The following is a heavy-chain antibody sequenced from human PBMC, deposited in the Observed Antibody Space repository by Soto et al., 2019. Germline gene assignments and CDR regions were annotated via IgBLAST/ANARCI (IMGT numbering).Heavy chain of an antibody. Sequence: GGSLRLSCAASGFTFSSYAMSWVRQAPGTGLEWVSAISGSGGSTYYADSVKGRFTISRDNSKNTLYLQMNSLRAEDMAVYYCAKVLLRYFDWVHYWGQATLVTVSS. V-gene: IGHV3-23*01. D-gene: IGHD3-9*01. CDR2: ISGSGGST. CDR3: AKVLLRYFDWVHY. J-gene: IGHJ4*02. CDR1: GFTFSSYA.